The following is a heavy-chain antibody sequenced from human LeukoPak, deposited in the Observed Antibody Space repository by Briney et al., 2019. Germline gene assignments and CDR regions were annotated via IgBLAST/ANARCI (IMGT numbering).Heavy chain of an antibody. Sequence: PSETLSLTCAVYGGSFSGYYWSWIRQPPGKGLEWIGEINHSGSTNYNPSLKSRVTISVDTSKNQFSLKLSSVTAADTAVYYYARDGGSGWPQYFDYWGQGTLVTVSS. CDR2: INHSGST. CDR3: ARDGGSGWPQYFDY. D-gene: IGHD6-19*01. J-gene: IGHJ4*02. V-gene: IGHV4-34*01. CDR1: GGSFSGYY.